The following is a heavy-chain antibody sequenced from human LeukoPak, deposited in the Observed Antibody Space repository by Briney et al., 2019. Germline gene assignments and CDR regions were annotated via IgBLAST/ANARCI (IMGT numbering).Heavy chain of an antibody. V-gene: IGHV4-59*01. Sequence: PSETLSLTCAVSGDSIKDYYWSWIRQTPGRGLNLIGYIYSGSTNYNPSPKSRVTISVDTSKNQVSLILRSVTAADTAVYYCARSAAYYNFWTGYYDALYYMDVWGKGTTVTVSS. CDR2: IYSGST. D-gene: IGHD3-3*01. J-gene: IGHJ6*03. CDR3: ARSAAYYNFWTGYYDALYYMDV. CDR1: GDSIKDYY.